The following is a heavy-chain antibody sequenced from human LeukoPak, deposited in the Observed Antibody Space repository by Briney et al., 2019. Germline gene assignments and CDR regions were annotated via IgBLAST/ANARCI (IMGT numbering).Heavy chain of an antibody. CDR1: GFTFSSYS. CDR3: ARYIVGATKYYFDY. Sequence: GGSLRLSCAASGFTFSSYSMNWVRQAPGKGLEWVSSISSSSSYIYYADSVKGRFTISRDNAKNSLYLQMNSLRAEDTAVYYCARYIVGATKYYFDYWGQGTLVTVSS. CDR2: ISSSSSYI. D-gene: IGHD1-26*01. J-gene: IGHJ4*02. V-gene: IGHV3-21*01.